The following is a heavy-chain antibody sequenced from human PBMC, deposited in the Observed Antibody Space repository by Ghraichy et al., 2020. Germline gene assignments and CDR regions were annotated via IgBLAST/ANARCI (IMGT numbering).Heavy chain of an antibody. D-gene: IGHD2-15*01. V-gene: IGHV4-30-4*01. CDR2: IYYSGST. Sequence: SETLSLTCTVSGGSISSGDYYWSWIRQPPGKGLEWIGYIYYSGSTYYNPSLKSRVTISVDTSKNQFSLKLSSVTAADTAVYYCARDRVVVAATGRQRYYYYGMDVWGQGTTVTVSS. J-gene: IGHJ6*02. CDR3: ARDRVVVAATGRQRYYYYGMDV. CDR1: GGSISSGDYY.